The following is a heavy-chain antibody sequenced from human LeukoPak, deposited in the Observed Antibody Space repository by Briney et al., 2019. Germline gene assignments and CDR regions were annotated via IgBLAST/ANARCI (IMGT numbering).Heavy chain of an antibody. D-gene: IGHD2-2*01. CDR1: GGSISSSNW. Sequence: SETLSLTCAVSGGSISSSNWWSWVRQPPGKGLEWIGEIYHSGSTNYNPSLKSRVTISVDTSKNQFSLKLSSVTAADTAVYYCAREAIVEEYQLLYAFDIWGQGTMVTVSS. V-gene: IGHV4-4*02. CDR3: AREAIVEEYQLLYAFDI. J-gene: IGHJ3*02. CDR2: IYHSGST.